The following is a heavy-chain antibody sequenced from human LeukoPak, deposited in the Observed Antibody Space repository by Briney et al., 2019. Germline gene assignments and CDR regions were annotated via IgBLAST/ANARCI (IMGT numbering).Heavy chain of an antibody. CDR1: GFTFSSYG. D-gene: IGHD3/OR15-3a*01. Sequence: GGSLRLSCAASGFTFSSYGMHWVRQAPGKGLEWVSGISRDGDDIGYADSVKGRFTISRDNAKNSLYLQMTSLRPEDSALYFCAKGIFGLIISNFDSWGQGIRVTVSS. CDR2: ISRDGDDI. J-gene: IGHJ4*02. V-gene: IGHV3-9*01. CDR3: AKGIFGLIISNFDS.